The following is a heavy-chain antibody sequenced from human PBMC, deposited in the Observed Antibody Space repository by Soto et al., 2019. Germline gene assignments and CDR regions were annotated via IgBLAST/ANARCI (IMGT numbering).Heavy chain of an antibody. CDR3: ARGAKGQWLVDY. CDR1: GFTFNTYW. CDR2: VNMDGSTT. V-gene: IGHV3-74*01. D-gene: IGHD6-19*01. J-gene: IGHJ4*02. Sequence: EVQLVESGGGLVQPGGSLRLSCAASGFTFNTYWLHWVRQAPGKGLVWVSRVNMDGSTTTYPDPVKGRFTISGDKAKDTVYLQMDSLRDEDTAVYYCARGAKGQWLVDYWGQGTLVTVSS.